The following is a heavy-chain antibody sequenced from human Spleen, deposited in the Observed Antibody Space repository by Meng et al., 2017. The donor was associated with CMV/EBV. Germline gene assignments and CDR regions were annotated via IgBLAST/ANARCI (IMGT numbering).Heavy chain of an antibody. V-gene: IGHV1-69*05. Sequence: KASGDTFSRYAISWVRQAPGQGLEWMGGILPIFGTANYAQKFQGRVTITTDESTSTAYMDLSSLRSNDTAVYYCARRSSLNDYSNYDVWGQGTLVTVSS. CDR2: ILPIFGTA. CDR1: GDTFSRYA. J-gene: IGHJ4*02. D-gene: IGHD4-11*01. CDR3: ARRSSLNDYSNYDV.